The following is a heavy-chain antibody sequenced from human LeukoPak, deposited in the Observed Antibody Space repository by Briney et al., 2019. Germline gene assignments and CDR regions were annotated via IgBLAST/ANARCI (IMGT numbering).Heavy chain of an antibody. D-gene: IGHD6-19*01. Sequence: ASVKVSCKASGYTFTGYYMHWVRQAPGQGLEWMGWINPNSGGTNYAQKLQGRVTMTTDTSTSTAYMELRSLRSDDTAVYYCARDSRAHSYSSGWYRDWGQGTLVTVSS. J-gene: IGHJ4*02. CDR3: ARDSRAHSYSSGWYRD. CDR2: INPNSGGT. CDR1: GYTFTGYY. V-gene: IGHV1-2*02.